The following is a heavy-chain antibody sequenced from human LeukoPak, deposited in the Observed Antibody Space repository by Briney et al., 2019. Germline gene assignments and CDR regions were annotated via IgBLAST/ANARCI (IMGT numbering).Heavy chain of an antibody. J-gene: IGHJ4*02. D-gene: IGHD1-26*01. CDR3: ARDGADSKWIDY. CDR2: ISSSSSYI. CDR1: GFTFSSYS. Sequence: GESLRLSCAASGFTFSSYSMNWVRQAPGKGLEWVSSISSSSSYIYYADSVKGRFTISRDNAKNSLYLQMNSLRAEDTAVYYCARDGADSKWIDYWGQGTLVTVSS. V-gene: IGHV3-21*01.